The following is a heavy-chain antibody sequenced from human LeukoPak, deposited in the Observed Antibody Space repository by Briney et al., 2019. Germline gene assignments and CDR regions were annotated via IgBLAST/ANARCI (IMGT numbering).Heavy chain of an antibody. D-gene: IGHD3-10*01. Sequence: GGSLRLSCAASGFTFSILDMSWVRQAPGKGLEWVSAISGNGGRTYYADSVKGRFTISRDNSKNTLYLQMNSLRAEDTAVYYCARGDWFGELNNWFDPWGQGTLVTVSS. J-gene: IGHJ5*02. CDR1: GFTFSILD. V-gene: IGHV3-23*01. CDR3: ARGDWFGELNNWFDP. CDR2: ISGNGGRT.